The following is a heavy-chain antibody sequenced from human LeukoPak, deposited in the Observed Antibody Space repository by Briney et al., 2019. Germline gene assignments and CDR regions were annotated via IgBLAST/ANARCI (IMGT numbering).Heavy chain of an antibody. CDR2: MNPNNGNT. Sequence: GASVKVSCKASGYTFTSYDINWVRQATGQGLEWMGWMNPNNGNTGYAQKFQGRVTMTRNTSISTAYMELSSLRSEDTAVYYCARDPPVVVPAAPPGYFDYWGQGTLVTVSS. V-gene: IGHV1-8*01. CDR1: GYTFTSYD. CDR3: ARDPPVVVPAAPPGYFDY. D-gene: IGHD2-2*01. J-gene: IGHJ4*02.